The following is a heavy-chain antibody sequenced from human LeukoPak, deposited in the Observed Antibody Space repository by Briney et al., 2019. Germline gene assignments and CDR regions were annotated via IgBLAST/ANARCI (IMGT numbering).Heavy chain of an antibody. CDR2: IRSKANSYAT. CDR3: TRRPYYYESSGYPYGMDV. Sequence: PGGSLKLSCAASGFTFSGSAMHWVRQASGKGLEWVGRIRSKANSYATAYAASVKGRFTISRDDSKNTAYLQMNSLKTEDTAVYYCTRRPYYYESSGYPYGMDVWGQGTTVTVSS. V-gene: IGHV3-73*01. D-gene: IGHD3-22*01. CDR1: GFTFSGSA. J-gene: IGHJ6*02.